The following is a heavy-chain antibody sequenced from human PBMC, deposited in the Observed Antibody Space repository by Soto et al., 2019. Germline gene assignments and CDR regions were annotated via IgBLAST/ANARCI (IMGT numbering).Heavy chain of an antibody. J-gene: IGHJ4*02. CDR3: TSSSTYFYDSSGYYDFDY. D-gene: IGHD3-22*01. CDR1: GFTFSGSA. CDR2: IRSKANSYAT. Sequence: EVQLVESGGGLVQPGGSLKLSCAASGFTFSGSAMHWVRQASGKGLEWVGRIRSKANSYATAYAASVKGRFTISRDDSKNTAYLQMNSLKTEDTAVYYCTSSSTYFYDSSGYYDFDYWGQGTLVTVSS. V-gene: IGHV3-73*02.